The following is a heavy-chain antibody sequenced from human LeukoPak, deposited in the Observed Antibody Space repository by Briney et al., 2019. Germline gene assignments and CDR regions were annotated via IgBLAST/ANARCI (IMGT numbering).Heavy chain of an antibody. J-gene: IGHJ4*02. CDR1: GFSFDDYA. Sequence: GGSLRLSCAASGFSFDDYAMHWVRQAPGKGLEWVSGINWNSGNIGYADSVKGRFTISRDNARNTLYIQMNSLRAEDTAVYYCVRGCSSTSCYPFDCWGQGTLVTVSS. CDR3: VRGCSSTSCYPFDC. V-gene: IGHV3-9*01. CDR2: INWNSGNI. D-gene: IGHD2-2*01.